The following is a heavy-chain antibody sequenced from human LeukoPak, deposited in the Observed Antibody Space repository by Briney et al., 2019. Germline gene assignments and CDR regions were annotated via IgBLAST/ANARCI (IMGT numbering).Heavy chain of an antibody. CDR3: AKDGDYDILTGYYASPIFYFDY. CDR1: GFTFDDYG. V-gene: IGHV3-20*04. D-gene: IGHD3-9*01. CDR2: INWNGGST. Sequence: GGSLRLSCAASGFTFDDYGMSWVRQAPGKGLEWVSGINWNGGSTGYADSVKGRFTISRDNSKNTLYLQMNSLRAEDTAVYYCAKDGDYDILTGYYASPIFYFDYWGQGTLVTVSS. J-gene: IGHJ4*02.